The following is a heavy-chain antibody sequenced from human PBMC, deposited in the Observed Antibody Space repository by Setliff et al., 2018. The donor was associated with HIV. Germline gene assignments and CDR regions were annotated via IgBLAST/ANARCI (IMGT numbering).Heavy chain of an antibody. V-gene: IGHV1-46*01. CDR2: INPSGGST. CDR1: GYTFTSYY. Sequence: ASVKVSCKASGYTFTSYYMHWVRQAPGQGLEWMGIINPSGGSTSYAQKFQGRVTMTRDTSTSTVYMELSSLRSEDTAEYYCARVFVLPDIVVVLDAFDIWGQGTMVTVSS. J-gene: IGHJ3*02. D-gene: IGHD2-21*01. CDR3: ARVFVLPDIVVVLDAFDI.